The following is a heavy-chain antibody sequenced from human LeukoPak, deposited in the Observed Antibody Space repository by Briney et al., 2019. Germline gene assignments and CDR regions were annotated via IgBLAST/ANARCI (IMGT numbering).Heavy chain of an antibody. J-gene: IGHJ4*02. CDR1: GYTFSDYP. Sequence: ASVKVFCKASGYTFSDYPMHWVRQAPGQRLEWMGWINAGNGDTKYSQKFQGRVTITRDTSASTAYMDLSSLRSEDTAVFYCARRIGSHYDYWGQGTLVTVPS. CDR2: INAGNGDT. CDR3: ARRIGSHYDY. V-gene: IGHV1-3*01. D-gene: IGHD1-26*01.